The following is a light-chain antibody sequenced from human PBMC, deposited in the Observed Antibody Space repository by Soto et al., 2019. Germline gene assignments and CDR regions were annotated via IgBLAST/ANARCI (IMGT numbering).Light chain of an antibody. Sequence: QSGLTQPASVSGSPGQSIAISCTGTSSDVGAYDFVSWYQQHPDKAPKLLIYEVSNRPSGVSDRFSGSKSVNTATLTISGLQAEDEADYYCSSHTTSNTRVFGTGTKLTVL. CDR3: SSHTTSNTRV. CDR1: SSDVGAYDF. J-gene: IGLJ1*01. V-gene: IGLV2-14*03. CDR2: EVS.